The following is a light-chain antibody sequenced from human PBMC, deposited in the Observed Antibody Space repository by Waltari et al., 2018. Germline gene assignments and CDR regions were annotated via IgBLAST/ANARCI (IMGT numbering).Light chain of an antibody. CDR2: DVS. CDR3: QQGDYFPFT. V-gene: IGKV1-12*01. Sequence: DIQMTQSPSSVSASVGDRVTITCRVSQGISRWLAWYQQKPGKAPKLLIYDVSSLQSGVPSRFSGSGSATDFTLTITSLQPEDFATYFCQQGDYFPFTFGPGTKVDIK. CDR1: QGISRW. J-gene: IGKJ3*01.